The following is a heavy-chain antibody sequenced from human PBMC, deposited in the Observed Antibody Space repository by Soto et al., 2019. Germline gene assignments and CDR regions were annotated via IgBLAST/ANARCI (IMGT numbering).Heavy chain of an antibody. CDR1: AFTFSGYT. Sequence: GSLRLSCAASAFTFSGYTMHFVRQASRKGLEWVGRIRSKANSYATAYAASVKGRFTISRYDSKNTAYLQMNSLKTEDTAVYYCNVVGATNQPGPFDYWGQGTLVTVSS. CDR3: NVVGATNQPGPFDY. D-gene: IGHD1-26*01. V-gene: IGHV3-73*01. J-gene: IGHJ4*02. CDR2: IRSKANSYAT.